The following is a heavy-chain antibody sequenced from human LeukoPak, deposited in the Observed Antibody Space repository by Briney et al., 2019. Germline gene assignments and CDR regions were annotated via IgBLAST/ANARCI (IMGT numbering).Heavy chain of an antibody. J-gene: IGHJ4*02. V-gene: IGHV4-4*07. D-gene: IGHD1-1*01. CDR1: GGSINIYY. CDR3: ARALQETGGAQALDL. Sequence: PSETLSLTCSVSGGSINIYYWTWIRQPAGKALEWLGRIHASGSIFYDPSLNRRVTMSVDTSKNQFSLRLSSVTAADTAVYYCARALQETGGAQALDLWGRGTLVTVSS. CDR2: IHASGSI.